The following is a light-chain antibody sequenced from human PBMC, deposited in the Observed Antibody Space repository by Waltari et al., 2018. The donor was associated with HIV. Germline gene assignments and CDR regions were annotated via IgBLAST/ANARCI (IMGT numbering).Light chain of an antibody. Sequence: EIVLTQSPATLSLFPGERATLSCRASQSVSSFLGWYQQKPGQAPRRLIYGTSKRATGIPARFSGSGSGTDFTLTISSLEPEDFAVYYCQQRTHWPRLHTFGQGTKLEIK. V-gene: IGKV3-11*01. CDR1: QSVSSF. CDR2: GTS. CDR3: QQRTHWPRLHT. J-gene: IGKJ2*01.